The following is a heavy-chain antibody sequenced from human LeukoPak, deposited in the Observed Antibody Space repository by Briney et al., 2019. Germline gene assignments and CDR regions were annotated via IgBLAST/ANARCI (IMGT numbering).Heavy chain of an antibody. D-gene: IGHD3-3*02. CDR3: AKGKTFIFGVVKWLDP. CDR2: IRNSDGTT. Sequence: GGSLRLSCAASGFTFSSYAMSWVRQAPGKGLEWVSAIRNSDGTTYYADSVKGRFTISRDNSKNTLYLQMNSLRAEDTAVYYCAKGKTFIFGVVKWLDPWGQGTLVTVSS. J-gene: IGHJ5*02. V-gene: IGHV3-23*01. CDR1: GFTFSSYA.